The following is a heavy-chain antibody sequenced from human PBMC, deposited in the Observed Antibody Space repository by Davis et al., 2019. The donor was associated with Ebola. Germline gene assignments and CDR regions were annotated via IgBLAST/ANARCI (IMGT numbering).Heavy chain of an antibody. D-gene: IGHD1-26*01. Sequence: GESLKISCKGSGYKFTNYWIGWVRQMPGKGLEWMGIIYPDDSDTRYSPSFQGQVTMSADKSISTAYLQWSSLKASDTAMYYCARQGGGSGRLTSFDYWGQGTLITVSS. J-gene: IGHJ4*02. V-gene: IGHV5-51*01. CDR2: IYPDDSDT. CDR1: GYKFTNYW. CDR3: ARQGGGSGRLTSFDY.